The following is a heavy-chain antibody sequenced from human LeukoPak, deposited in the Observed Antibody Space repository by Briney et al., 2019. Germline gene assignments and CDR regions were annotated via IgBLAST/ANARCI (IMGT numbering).Heavy chain of an antibody. D-gene: IGHD3-3*01. Sequence: GGSLRLSCAASGFTFSSYSMNWVRQAPGKGLEWVSSISSSSSYIYYADSVKGRFTISRDNAKNSLYLQMNSLRAEDTAVYYCASRGEDVLRFLEWPLDYWGQGTLVTVSS. J-gene: IGHJ4*02. CDR2: ISSSSSYI. V-gene: IGHV3-21*01. CDR3: ASRGEDVLRFLEWPLDY. CDR1: GFTFSSYS.